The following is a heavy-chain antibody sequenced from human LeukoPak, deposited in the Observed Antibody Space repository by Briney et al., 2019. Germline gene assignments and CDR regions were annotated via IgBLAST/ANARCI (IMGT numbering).Heavy chain of an antibody. J-gene: IGHJ6*03. Sequence: GGSLRLSCAASGFTFSSYAMTWVRQAPGKGLEWVSTISGSGGSTYYADSVKGRFTISRDNSKNTLSLQMNSLRAEDTAVYYCAKDSDYYYMDVWGKGTTVTVSS. CDR1: GFTFSSYA. V-gene: IGHV3-23*01. CDR3: AKDSDYYYMDV. CDR2: ISGSGGST.